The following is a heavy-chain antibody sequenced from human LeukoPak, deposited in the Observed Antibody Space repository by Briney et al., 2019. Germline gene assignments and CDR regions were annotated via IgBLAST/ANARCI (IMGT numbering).Heavy chain of an antibody. CDR1: GYSFPTYW. D-gene: IGHD5-12*01. V-gene: IGHV5-51*01. CDR3: ARPTSGGYPSSFEY. CDR2: IYPDESNI. J-gene: IGHJ4*02. Sequence: GESLKISCKGSGYSFPTYWIAWVRQMPGKGLEWMGIIYPDESNIRYSPSFQGQVTISADKSISTAYLQWSSLKASDTAMYYCARPTSGGYPSSFEYWGQGTLVTVSS.